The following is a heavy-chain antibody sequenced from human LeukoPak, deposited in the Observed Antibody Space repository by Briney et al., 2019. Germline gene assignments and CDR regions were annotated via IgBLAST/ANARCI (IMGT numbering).Heavy chain of an antibody. V-gene: IGHV1-69*05. D-gene: IGHD3-10*01. CDR1: GGTFSSYA. CDR2: IITIFGTA. J-gene: IGHJ3*02. Sequence: ASVKVSCKASGGTFSSYAISWVRQAPGQGPEWMGRIITIFGTANYAQKFQGRVTITTDESTSTAYMELSSLRSEDTAVYYCARQGLGNAFDIWGQGTMVTVSS. CDR3: ARQGLGNAFDI.